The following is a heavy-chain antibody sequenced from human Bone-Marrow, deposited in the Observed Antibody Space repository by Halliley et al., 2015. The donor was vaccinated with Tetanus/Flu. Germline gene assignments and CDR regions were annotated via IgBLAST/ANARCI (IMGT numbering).Heavy chain of an antibody. CDR3: ARDQQLAY. V-gene: IGHV3-7*04. J-gene: IGHJ4*02. Sequence: GANIKQDGSEKYYVDSVKGRFTISRDNAKNSLYLQMNSLRAEDAAVYYCARDQQLAYWGQGTLVTVSS. D-gene: IGHD6-13*01. CDR2: IKQDGSEK.